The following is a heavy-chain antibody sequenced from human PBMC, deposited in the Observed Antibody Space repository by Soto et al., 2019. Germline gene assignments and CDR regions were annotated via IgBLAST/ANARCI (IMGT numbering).Heavy chain of an antibody. CDR2: IDAGNGDT. D-gene: IGHD3-16*01. J-gene: IGHJ4*02. V-gene: IGHV1-3*05. Sequence: QVQLVQSGAEEKKPGASVKVSCQTSGYTFTTYGIHWVRQAPGQRLEWMGWIDAGNGDTKYSQKFQGRVTITRDTSASTAYMELSSLKSEDTAMYYCARNHLGGPTDYWGQGTLVTVSS. CDR3: ARNHLGGPTDY. CDR1: GYTFTTYG.